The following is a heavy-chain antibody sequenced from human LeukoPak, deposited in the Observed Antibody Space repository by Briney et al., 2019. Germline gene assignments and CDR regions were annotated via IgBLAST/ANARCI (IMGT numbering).Heavy chain of an antibody. CDR2: IQSDGNEK. Sequence: PGGSLRLSCAASGFTFRDYWMSWVRQAPGKGLEWVANIQSDGNEKNYIDSVQGRFTISRDNAKTSLYLQMNSLRAEDTAVYYCARDSTVATYYGVDVWGQGTTVTVSS. CDR1: GFTFRDYW. CDR3: ARDSTVATYYGVDV. D-gene: IGHD6-19*01. J-gene: IGHJ6*02. V-gene: IGHV3-7*01.